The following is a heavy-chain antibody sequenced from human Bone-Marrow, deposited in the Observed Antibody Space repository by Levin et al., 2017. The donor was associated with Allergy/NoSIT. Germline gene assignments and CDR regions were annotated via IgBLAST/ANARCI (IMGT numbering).Heavy chain of an antibody. Sequence: SQTLSLTCTVSGVSIKTSYWSWIRQPPGKGLEWIGYIYYTGSTDFNPSLKSRVTISVDTSRNQFSLKLNSVTAADTAVYYCAKGGRDVDWQQPNYDHWGPGALVTVSS. V-gene: IGHV4-59*01. CDR2: IYYTGST. CDR1: GVSIKTSY. D-gene: IGHD3-9*01. CDR3: AKGGRDVDWQQPNYDH. J-gene: IGHJ4*02.